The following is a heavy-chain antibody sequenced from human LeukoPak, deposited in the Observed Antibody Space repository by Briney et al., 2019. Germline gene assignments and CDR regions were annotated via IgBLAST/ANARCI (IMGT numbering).Heavy chain of an antibody. CDR1: GYTFTSYG. V-gene: IGHV1-18*04. CDR3: ARDIRIAAADTRDFDY. D-gene: IGHD6-13*01. J-gene: IGHJ4*02. CDR2: ISAYNGNT. Sequence: RASVKVSCKASGYTFTSYGISWVRQAPGQGLEWMGWISAYNGNTNYAQKLQGRVTMTTDTSTSTAYMELRSLRSDDTAVYYCARDIRIAAADTRDFDYWGQGTLVTVSS.